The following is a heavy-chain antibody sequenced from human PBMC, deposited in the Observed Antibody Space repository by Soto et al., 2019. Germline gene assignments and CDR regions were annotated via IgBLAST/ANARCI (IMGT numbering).Heavy chain of an antibody. CDR2: ISGSGGST. CDR3: ATGFWARGDSSDAFDI. D-gene: IGHD3-16*01. CDR1: GFTFSSYA. Sequence: GGSLRLSCAASGFTFSSYAMSWVRQAPGKGLEWVSAISGSGGSTYYADSVKGRFTISRDNSKNTLYLQMNSLRAEDTAVYYCATGFWARGDSSDAFDIWGQGTMVT. V-gene: IGHV3-23*01. J-gene: IGHJ3*02.